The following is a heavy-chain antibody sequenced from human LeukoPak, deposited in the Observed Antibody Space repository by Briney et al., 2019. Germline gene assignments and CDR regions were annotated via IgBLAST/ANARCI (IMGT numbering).Heavy chain of an antibody. CDR1: GFTFSSYA. Sequence: YPGGSLRLSCAASGFTFSSYAMRWVRQAPGKGLEWVSVICCDGSNTYYADSVKGRFTISRDNSKNTLYLQMNSLRAEDTAVYYCAKDWRPVLLWFGESLRLDYWGQGTLVTVSS. D-gene: IGHD3-10*01. CDR2: ICCDGSNT. CDR3: AKDWRPVLLWFGESLRLDY. V-gene: IGHV3-NL1*01. J-gene: IGHJ4*02.